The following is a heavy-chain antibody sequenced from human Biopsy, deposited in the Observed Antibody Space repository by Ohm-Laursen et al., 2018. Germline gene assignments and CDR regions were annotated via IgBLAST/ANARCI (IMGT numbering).Heavy chain of an antibody. J-gene: IGHJ4*02. D-gene: IGHD1-1*01. CDR1: GGTFSSFG. CDR2: INSMFGTT. CDR3: AKRGVERGRPLAY. V-gene: IGHV1-69*13. Sequence: ASVKVSCKASGGTFSSFGISWVRQAPGQGLEWMGEINSMFGTTNYAQTFQGRVTITADESTSTGYMEVSSLRSEDTVVYYCAKRGVERGRPLAYWGQGTLVTVSS.